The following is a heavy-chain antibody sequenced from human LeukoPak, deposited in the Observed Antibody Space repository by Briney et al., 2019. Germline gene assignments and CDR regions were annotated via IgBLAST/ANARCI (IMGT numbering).Heavy chain of an antibody. D-gene: IGHD3-10*01. CDR3: ARGHRITMVRGVSDP. CDR1: GYTFTSYY. V-gene: IGHV1-46*01. CDR2: INPSGGST. Sequence: GASVKVSCKASGYTFTSYYMHCVRQAPGQGLEWMGIINPSGGSTSYAQKFQGRVTMTRDTSTSTVYMELSSLRSEDTAVYYCARGHRITMVRGVSDPWGQGTLVTVSS. J-gene: IGHJ5*02.